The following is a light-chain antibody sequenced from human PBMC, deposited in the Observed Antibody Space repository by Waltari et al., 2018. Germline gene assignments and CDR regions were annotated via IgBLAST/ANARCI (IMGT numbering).Light chain of an antibody. V-gene: IGLV1-44*01. CDR3: AAWDDRLNGGV. J-gene: IGLJ3*02. CDR2: GNY. CDR1: SSNLGTNT. Sequence: QSVLTQPPSASGTPGQTVTISCSGGSSNLGTNTVNWYRQVPGAAPKLRIYGNYQRPSGVPARFSGSKSGTSASLASSGLQSEDEADYYCAAWDDRLNGGVFGGGTKLTVL.